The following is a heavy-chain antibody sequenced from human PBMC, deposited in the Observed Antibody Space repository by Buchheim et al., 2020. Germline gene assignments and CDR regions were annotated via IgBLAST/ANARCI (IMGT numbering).Heavy chain of an antibody. Sequence: QVQLVESGGGVVQPGRSLRLSCAASGFTFSSYGMHWVRQAPGKGLEWVAVISYDGSNKYYADSVKGRFTISRDNSKNTLYLQMNSLRAEDTAVYYCAKIEGIAARLRVDFDYWGQGTL. V-gene: IGHV3-30*18. J-gene: IGHJ4*02. CDR2: ISYDGSNK. D-gene: IGHD6-6*01. CDR3: AKIEGIAARLRVDFDY. CDR1: GFTFSSYG.